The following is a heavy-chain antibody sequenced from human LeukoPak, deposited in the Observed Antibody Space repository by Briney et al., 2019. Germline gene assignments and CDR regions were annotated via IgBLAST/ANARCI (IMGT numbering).Heavy chain of an antibody. CDR2: IYTSGST. D-gene: IGHD3-3*01. V-gene: IGHV4-4*07. J-gene: IGHJ4*02. CDR3: ARSIHDFPYYFDY. Sequence: SETLSLTCTVSGGSISSYCWSWIRQPAGKGLEWIGRIYTSGSTNYNPSLKSRVTMSVDTSKNQFSLKLSSVTAADTAVYYCARSIHDFPYYFDYWGQGTLVTVSS. CDR1: GGSISSYC.